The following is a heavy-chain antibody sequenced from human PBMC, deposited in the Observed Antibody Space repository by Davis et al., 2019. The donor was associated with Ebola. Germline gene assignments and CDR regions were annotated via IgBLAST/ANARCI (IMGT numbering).Heavy chain of an antibody. J-gene: IGHJ5*02. CDR1: RYTFTSYV. Sequence: ASVTVSCKASRYTFTSYVISWLRQAPRQGLEWMGWISTYNGNTNYAQKLQGRVTMTTDTSTSTAYMELRSLRSDDTAVYYCARDGHIVVVVGSFDPWGQGTLVTVSS. D-gene: IGHD2-15*01. CDR2: ISTYNGNT. V-gene: IGHV1-18*01. CDR3: ARDGHIVVVVGSFDP.